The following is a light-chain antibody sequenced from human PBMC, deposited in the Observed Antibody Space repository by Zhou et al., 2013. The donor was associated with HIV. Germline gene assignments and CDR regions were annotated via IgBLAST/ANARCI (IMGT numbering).Light chain of an antibody. CDR3: QQSYRTLWLT. Sequence: DIQMTQSPSSLSASVGDRVTITCRASQGIGNDLGWYQQKPGKAPKLLIYAASSLQSGVPSRFSGSGSGTDFTLTISSLQPEDFATYYCQQSYRTLWLTFGGGTKVEIK. CDR2: AAS. J-gene: IGKJ4*01. CDR1: QGIGND. V-gene: IGKV1-39*01.